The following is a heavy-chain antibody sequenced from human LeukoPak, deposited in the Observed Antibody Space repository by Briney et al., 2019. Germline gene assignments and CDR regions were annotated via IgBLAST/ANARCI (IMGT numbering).Heavy chain of an antibody. J-gene: IGHJ3*02. V-gene: IGHV3-23*01. D-gene: IGHD2-15*01. Sequence: GGSLRLFCAASGFTFSNYVMSWVRQAPGKGLEWVSGVSGGGGSTYYADSVKGRFTISRDNSKNTLYLQMKSLRAEDTAVYYCAKGMIYCSGGTCYFGTFDIWGQGTMVTVSS. CDR3: AKGMIYCSGGTCYFGTFDI. CDR2: VSGGGGST. CDR1: GFTFSNYV.